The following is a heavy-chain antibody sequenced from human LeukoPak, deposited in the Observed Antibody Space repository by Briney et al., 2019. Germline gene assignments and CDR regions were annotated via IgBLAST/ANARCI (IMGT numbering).Heavy chain of an antibody. D-gene: IGHD5-12*01. V-gene: IGHV4-61*08. Sequence: PSETLSLTCTVSGGSISSGGYYWSWIRQPPGKGLEWIGYIYHSGSTYYNPSLKSRVTISVDTSKNQFSLKLSSVTAADTAVYYCARVTGQWLRLTGLPGGAFDIWGQGTMVTVSS. CDR3: ARVTGQWLRLTGLPGGAFDI. J-gene: IGHJ3*02. CDR2: IYHSGST. CDR1: GGSISSGGYY.